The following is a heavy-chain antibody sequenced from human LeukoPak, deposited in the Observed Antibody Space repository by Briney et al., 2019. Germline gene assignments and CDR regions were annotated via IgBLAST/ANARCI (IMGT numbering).Heavy chain of an antibody. CDR1: GYTFISYD. D-gene: IGHD1-26*01. CDR3: ARVNGAVDY. J-gene: IGHJ4*02. Sequence: ASVKVSCKASGYTFISYDINWVRQATGQGLEWMGWMNLKSGYTGYAQKFQGRVTMTRNTYISTAYMELSSLTFEDTAVYCCARVNGAVDYWGQGTLVTVSS. CDR2: MNLKSGYT. V-gene: IGHV1-8*01.